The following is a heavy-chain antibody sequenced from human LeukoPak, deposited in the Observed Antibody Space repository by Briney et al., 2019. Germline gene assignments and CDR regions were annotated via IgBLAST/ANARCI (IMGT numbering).Heavy chain of an antibody. D-gene: IGHD3-10*01. CDR3: AGAVTKVRGVPSWFDP. CDR1: GFTFSTYG. CDR2: IRYDGSNK. V-gene: IGHV3-30*02. Sequence: QTGGSLRLSCAASGFTFSTYGMHWVRQAPGKGLEWVAFIRYDGSNKYYADSVKGRFTISRDNSKNTVYLQMNSLRAEDTAVYYCAGAVTKVRGVPSWFDPWGQGTLVTVSS. J-gene: IGHJ5*02.